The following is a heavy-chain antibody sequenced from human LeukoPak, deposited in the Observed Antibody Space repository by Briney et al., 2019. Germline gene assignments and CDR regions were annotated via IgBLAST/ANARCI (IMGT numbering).Heavy chain of an antibody. V-gene: IGHV4-34*01. CDR1: GGSFSGYY. J-gene: IGHJ5*02. CDR2: INHSGGT. CDR3: ARGFFSRRFDP. Sequence: SETLSLTCAVDGGSFSGYYWSWIRQPPGKGLEWLGEINHSGGTNYNPSLRSRVTISVETSRNQFSLKRSSVTAADPPVYNCARGFFSRRFDPWGQGTLVSDSS.